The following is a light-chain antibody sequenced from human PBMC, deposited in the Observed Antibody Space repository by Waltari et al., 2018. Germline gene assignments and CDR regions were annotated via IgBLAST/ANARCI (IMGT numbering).Light chain of an antibody. CDR3: QSADSSGTYIV. CDR1: ALPKQS. V-gene: IGLV3-25*03. CDR2: KDR. Sequence: SYDLTQPPSVSVSPGQTARITCSGDALPKQSAFWYQQKSGQAPVLVIHKDRDRPSGIPGRFSGSNSGTTVTLTISGVQAEDEADYYCQSADSSGTYIVFGGGTKLTVL. J-gene: IGLJ2*01.